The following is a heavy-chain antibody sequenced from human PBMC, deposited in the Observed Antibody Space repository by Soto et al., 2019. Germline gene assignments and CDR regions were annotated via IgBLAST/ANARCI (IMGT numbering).Heavy chain of an antibody. CDR1: GGSISSSSYY. J-gene: IGHJ5*02. D-gene: IGHD1-26*01. Sequence: SETLSLTCTVSGGSISSSSYYWGWIRQPPGKGLEWIGSIYYSGSTYYNPSLKSRVTISVDTSKNQFSLKLRSVTAADTAVYYCARDEREGNWFDPWGQGTLVTVSS. CDR2: IYYSGST. CDR3: ARDEREGNWFDP. V-gene: IGHV4-39*07.